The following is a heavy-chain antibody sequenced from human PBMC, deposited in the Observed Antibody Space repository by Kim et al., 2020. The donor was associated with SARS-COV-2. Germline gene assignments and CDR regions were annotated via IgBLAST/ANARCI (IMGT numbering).Heavy chain of an antibody. V-gene: IGHV7-4-1*02. J-gene: IGHJ4*02. CDR3: ARWETHRSSWYVYYLDY. D-gene: IGHD6-13*01. CDR2: ISTNTGNP. Sequence: ASVKVSCKTSGYTFTRYAMNWVRQAPGQGLEWMGWISTNTGNPTYAQGFTGRFVFSLDTSVSTAYLQISSLKAEDTAVYYCARWETHRSSWYVYYLDYWGQGTLVTVSS. CDR1: GYTFTRYA.